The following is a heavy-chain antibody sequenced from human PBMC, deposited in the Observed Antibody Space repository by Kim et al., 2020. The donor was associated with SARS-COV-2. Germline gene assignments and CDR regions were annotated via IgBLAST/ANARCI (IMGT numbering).Heavy chain of an antibody. CDR3: ASTTVTTRPYYYYYGMDV. V-gene: IGHV4-39*01. D-gene: IGHD4-4*01. CDR2: IYYSGST. J-gene: IGHJ6*02. CDR1: GGSISSSSYY. Sequence: SETLSLTCTVSGGSISSSSYYWGWIRQPPGKGLEWIGSIYYSGSTYYNPSLKSRVTISVDTSKNQFSLKLSSVTAADTAVYYCASTTVTTRPYYYYYGMDVWGQGTTVTVSS.